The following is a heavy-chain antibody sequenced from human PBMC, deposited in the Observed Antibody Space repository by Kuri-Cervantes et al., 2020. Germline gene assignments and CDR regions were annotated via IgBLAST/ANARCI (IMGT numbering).Heavy chain of an antibody. CDR1: GFTFSSYA. CDR3: AKDRPWVGSYVGLGN. Sequence: GESLKISCAASGFTFSSYAMHWVRQAPGKGLEWVAVISYDGSNKYYADSVKGRFTISRDNSKNTLYLQMNNLRAEDTAVYCCAKDRPWVGSYVGLGNWGQGTLVTVSS. D-gene: IGHD1-26*01. J-gene: IGHJ4*02. CDR2: ISYDGSNK. V-gene: IGHV3-30-3*01.